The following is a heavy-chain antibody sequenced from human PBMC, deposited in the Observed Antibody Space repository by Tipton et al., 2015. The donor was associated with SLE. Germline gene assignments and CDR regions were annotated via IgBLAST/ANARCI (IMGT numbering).Heavy chain of an antibody. CDR1: GDSIRTKDYY. CDR2: VYYSENT. J-gene: IGHJ4*02. Sequence: TLSLTCAVSGDSIRTKDYYWGWIRQPPGKGLEWIGSVYYSENTYYNPSLKSRGTISIDTSKNQFSLKLSSVTAADTAVYYCAMDTSTWLRFDHWGRGTLVSVSS. CDR3: AMDTSTWLRFDH. V-gene: IGHV4-39*07. D-gene: IGHD6-13*01.